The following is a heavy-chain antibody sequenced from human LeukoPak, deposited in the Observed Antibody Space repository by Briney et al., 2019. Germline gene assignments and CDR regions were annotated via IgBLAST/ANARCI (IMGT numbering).Heavy chain of an antibody. J-gene: IGHJ4*02. CDR3: AHSRVYYYGSGSYFPKTLYY. CDR2: LYRDDDT. Sequence: SGPTLVKPTQTLALTCTFSGVSLSTGGVGVAWIRRPPEKSLEWLALLYRDDDTRYSLSLKSRLTLTKDTSKNQVALTMTDMDPVDTATYYCAHSRVYYYGSGSYFPKTLYYWGQGTLVTVSS. V-gene: IGHV2-5*02. CDR1: GVSLSTGGVG. D-gene: IGHD3-10*01.